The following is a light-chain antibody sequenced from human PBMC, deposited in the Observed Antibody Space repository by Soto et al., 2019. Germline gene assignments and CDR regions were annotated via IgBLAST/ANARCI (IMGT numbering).Light chain of an antibody. CDR3: CSYAYSSVV. CDR1: SSYVGIYNL. Sequence: ALTQPDSVSGSPGQSITISCTGISSYVGIYNLVSWYQQHPGRVPKLIIYEDSMRPSGVSDRFSGSKSGNTASLTISGLQAEDEADYYCCSYAYSSVVFGGGTKLTVL. V-gene: IGLV2-23*01. CDR2: EDS. J-gene: IGLJ2*01.